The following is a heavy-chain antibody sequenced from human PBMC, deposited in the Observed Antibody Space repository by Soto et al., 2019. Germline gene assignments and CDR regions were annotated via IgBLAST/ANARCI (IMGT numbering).Heavy chain of an antibody. CDR2: IYYSGST. V-gene: IGHV4-39*01. J-gene: IGHJ6*03. CDR3: ASHGDCSGGSSYRPNYYYYYMDV. CDR1: GGSISSSGDY. Sequence: SETLSLTCSVAGGSISSSGDYWGWIRQPPGKGLEWIGSIYYSGSTYYNQSLKSRVTISVDTSKNQFSLKLSSVTAADTAVYYCASHGDCSGGSSYRPNYYYYYMDVWGKGTTVTVSS. D-gene: IGHD2-15*01.